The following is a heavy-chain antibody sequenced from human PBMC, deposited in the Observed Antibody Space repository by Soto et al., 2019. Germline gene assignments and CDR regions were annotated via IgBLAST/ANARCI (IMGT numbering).Heavy chain of an antibody. CDR1: GFTFSSYA. CDR2: ISYDGSNK. CDR3: XXXXXXXXXXXXXGXDV. V-gene: IGHV3-30-3*01. J-gene: IGHJ6*02. Sequence: QVQLVESGGGVVQPGRSLRLSCAASGFTFSSYAMHWVRQXPXKGXXXXXVISYDGSNKXYXDSXKGRFTISRDNSXXXXXXXXXXXXXXXXXXXXXXXXXXXXXXXXXXGXDVWGQGTTVTVSS.